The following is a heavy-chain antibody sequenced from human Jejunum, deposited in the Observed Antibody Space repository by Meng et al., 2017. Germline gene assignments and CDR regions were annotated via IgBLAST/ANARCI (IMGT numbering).Heavy chain of an antibody. CDR3: ARTPLYSGSYYFDP. CDR2: VYYSGHT. J-gene: IGHJ4*02. D-gene: IGHD1-26*01. V-gene: IGHV4-61*03. Sequence: QVQLQESGPGLVKPSQTPSLTLTVSGDSVSSDNYYWSWIRQPPGKGLEWIGYVYYSGHTDCNPSLKSRLSISIDTSKNHFSLKLSSVTAADTAVYYCARTPLYSGSYYFDPWGQGALVTVSS. CDR1: GDSVSSDNYY.